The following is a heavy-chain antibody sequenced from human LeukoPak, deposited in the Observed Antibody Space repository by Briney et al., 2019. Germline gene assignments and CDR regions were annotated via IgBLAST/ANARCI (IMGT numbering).Heavy chain of an antibody. CDR1: GFTFTSSA. CDR3: AALKLTGDSPFDY. V-gene: IGHV1-58*02. D-gene: IGHD7-27*01. J-gene: IGHJ4*02. CDR2: IVVGSGNT. Sequence: HGASVKVSCKASGFTFTSSAMQWVRQARGQRLEWIGWIVVGSGNTNYAQKFQERVTITRDMSTSTAYMELSSLRSEDTAVYYCAALKLTGDSPFDYWGQGTLVTVSS.